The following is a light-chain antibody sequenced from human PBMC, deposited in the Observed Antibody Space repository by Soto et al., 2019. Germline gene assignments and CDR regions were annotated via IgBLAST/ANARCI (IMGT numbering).Light chain of an antibody. J-gene: IGLJ1*01. V-gene: IGLV2-14*02. CDR2: EVT. CDR1: SSDIGSYDL. CDR3: NSFTSDSAYV. Sequence: QSALTQPASVSGSPGQSITISCTGTSSDIGSYDLVSWYQQHPGTAPKLIIYEVTKRPSGVSTRFSGSKSGNTASLTISGLQAEDEADYYCNSFTSDSAYVFGTGTKVTVL.